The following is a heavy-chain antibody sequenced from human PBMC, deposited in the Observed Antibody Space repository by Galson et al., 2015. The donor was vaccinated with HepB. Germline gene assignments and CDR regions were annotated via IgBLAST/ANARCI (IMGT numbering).Heavy chain of an antibody. CDR1: GYSFTSYW. V-gene: IGHV5-10-1*01. CDR3: ARLRRNPFDSSGYYSPFDP. D-gene: IGHD3-22*01. J-gene: IGHJ5*02. CDR2: IDPSDSYT. Sequence: QSGEEVKKPGESLRISCQGSGYSFTSYWISWVRQMPGKGLEWMGRIDPSDSYTNYSPSFQGHVTISADKSISTAYLQWSSLKASDTAMYYCARLRRNPFDSSGYYSPFDPWGQGTLVTVSS.